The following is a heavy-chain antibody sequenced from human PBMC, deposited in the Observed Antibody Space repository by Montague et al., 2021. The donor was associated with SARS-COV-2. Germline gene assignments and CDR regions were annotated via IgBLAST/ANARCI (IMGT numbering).Heavy chain of an antibody. Sequence: SETLSLTCTVSGGSISSYYWSWIRQPAGKGQEWIGRIYTSGSTNYNPSLKSRVTMSVDTSKNQFSLKLSSVTAADTAVYYCARVGRAGYDILTGYYYYGMDVWGQGTKVTVSS. D-gene: IGHD3-9*01. CDR2: IYTSGST. CDR1: GGSISSYY. CDR3: ARVGRAGYDILTGYYYYGMDV. J-gene: IGHJ6*02. V-gene: IGHV4-4*07.